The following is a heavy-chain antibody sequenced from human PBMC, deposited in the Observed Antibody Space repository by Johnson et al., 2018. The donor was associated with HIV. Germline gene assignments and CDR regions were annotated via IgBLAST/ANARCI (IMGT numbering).Heavy chain of an antibody. J-gene: IGHJ3*02. CDR2: IYSGGST. Sequence: MQLVESGGRVVRPGESLRLSCAASGFTVSSNYMSWVRQAPGKGLEWVSVIYSGGSTYYAYSVKGRFTISRDNSKNTLYLQMNSLRAEDTAVYYCAKAVAARPQGNDGAFDIWGQGTMVTVSS. V-gene: IGHV3-66*02. CDR3: AKAVAARPQGNDGAFDI. D-gene: IGHD6-6*01. CDR1: GFTVSSNY.